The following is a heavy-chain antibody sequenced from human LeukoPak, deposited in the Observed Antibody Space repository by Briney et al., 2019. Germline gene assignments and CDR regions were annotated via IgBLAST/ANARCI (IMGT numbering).Heavy chain of an antibody. D-gene: IGHD3-16*01. CDR2: IYHRGGTT. Sequence: ASETLSLTCAVSGYSISTAYYWGWIRQTPGKGLEWIGRIYHRGGTTSYNPSLESRVSISGGTYKNQFTLRLASVTAADTAVYYCARYDSRGSGCTLFDSWGQGILVTISS. CDR1: GYSISTAYY. CDR3: ARYDSRGSGCTLFDS. J-gene: IGHJ5*01. V-gene: IGHV4-38-2*01.